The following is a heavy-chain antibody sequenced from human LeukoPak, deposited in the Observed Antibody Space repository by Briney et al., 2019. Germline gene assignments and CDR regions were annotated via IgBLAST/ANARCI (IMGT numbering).Heavy chain of an antibody. V-gene: IGHV3-7*01. D-gene: IGHD3-16*01. CDR2: IKQDGSEK. CDR3: ARVWGGYYFDY. Sequence: PGGSLRLSCAASGFTFSSHWMSWVRQAPGKGLEWVANIKQDGSEKYYVDSVKGRFTISRDNAKNSLYLQMNSLRAEDTAVYYCARVWGGYYFDYWGQGTLVTVSS. CDR1: GFTFSSHW. J-gene: IGHJ4*02.